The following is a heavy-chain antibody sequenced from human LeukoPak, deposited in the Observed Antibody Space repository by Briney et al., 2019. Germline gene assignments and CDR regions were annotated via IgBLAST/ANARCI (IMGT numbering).Heavy chain of an antibody. CDR1: GGSISSGSYY. Sequence: SETLPLTCTVSGGSISSGSYYWGWIRQPPGKGLEWIGSIYYSGSTYYNPSLKSRVTISVDTSKNQFSLKLSSVTAADTAVYYCARLRPYSLFDYWGQGTLVTVSS. V-gene: IGHV4-39*01. CDR3: ARLRPYSLFDY. J-gene: IGHJ4*02. D-gene: IGHD6-13*01. CDR2: IYYSGST.